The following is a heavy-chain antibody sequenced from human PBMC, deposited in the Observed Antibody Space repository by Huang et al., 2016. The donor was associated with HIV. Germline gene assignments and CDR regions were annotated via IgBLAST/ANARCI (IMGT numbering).Heavy chain of an antibody. CDR1: RGSLRCYY. J-gene: IGHJ5*02. CDR3: AREVMTSFGGPFDP. Sequence: QVQLYQWGAGLLRPSETLSLTCAVYRGSLRCYYWSWIRQSPEKGLEWIGEINYSGTINYNPSLKSRVTISVDTSKKQLALKLKSVTAADTAVYYCAREVMTSFGGPFDPWGQGTLVAVSS. V-gene: IGHV4-34*01. CDR2: INYSGTI. D-gene: IGHD3-16*01.